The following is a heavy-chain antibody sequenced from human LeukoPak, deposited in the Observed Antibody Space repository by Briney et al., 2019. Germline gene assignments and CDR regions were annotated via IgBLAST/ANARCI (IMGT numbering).Heavy chain of an antibody. D-gene: IGHD3-16*02. V-gene: IGHV3-20*04. CDR1: GFTFDDYG. J-gene: IGHJ4*02. CDR2: INWNGGST. Sequence: GGSLRLSCAASGFTFDDYGMSWVRQAPGKGLEWVSGINWNGGSTGYADSVKGRFTISRDNAKISLYLQMNSLRAEDTALYYCARGALERSYDYVWGSYRYDLPFDYWGQGTLVTVSS. CDR3: ARGALERSYDYVWGSYRYDLPFDY.